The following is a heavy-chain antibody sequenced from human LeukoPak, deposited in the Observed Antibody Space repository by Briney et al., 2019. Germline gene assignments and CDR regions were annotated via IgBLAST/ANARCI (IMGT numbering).Heavy chain of an antibody. CDR3: ARGRTTRASGFDP. D-gene: IGHD1-7*01. J-gene: IGHJ5*02. Sequence: SQTLSLTCTVSGGSISRGDYYWRWLRQPPGTGLEWIGYIYYSGSTYYNPSLKSRVTISVDTSKNQFSLKLSSVTAADTAVYYCARGRTTRASGFDPWGQGTLVTVSS. CDR2: IYYSGST. V-gene: IGHV4-30-4*08. CDR1: GGSISRGDYY.